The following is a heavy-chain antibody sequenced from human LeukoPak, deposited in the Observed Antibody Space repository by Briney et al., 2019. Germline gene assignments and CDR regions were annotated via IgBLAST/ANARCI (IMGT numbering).Heavy chain of an antibody. Sequence: PSETLSLTCTVSGGSISSYYWSWIRQPPGKGLEWIGSIYYSGSTYYNPSLKSRVTISVDTSKNQFSLKLSSVTAADTAVYYCARRGGDSSGYYYPAFDYWGQGTLVTVSS. V-gene: IGHV4-59*05. D-gene: IGHD3-22*01. CDR3: ARRGGDSSGYYYPAFDY. CDR2: IYYSGST. J-gene: IGHJ4*02. CDR1: GGSISSYY.